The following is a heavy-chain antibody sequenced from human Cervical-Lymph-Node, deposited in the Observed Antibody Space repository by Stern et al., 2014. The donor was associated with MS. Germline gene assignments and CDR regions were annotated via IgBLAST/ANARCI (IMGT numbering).Heavy chain of an antibody. D-gene: IGHD1-14*01. Sequence: VQLVESGAEVKKPGASVRVSCKASGYTFTDSYIHWVRQAPGQGLAWMGWINPYNGGTNSAQKFQGRVIMTSDTSSSTAYLELSRLTSDDTAVYYCASDDGIRRLDHWGQGTQVIVSS. CDR2: INPYNGGT. CDR1: GYTFTDSY. V-gene: IGHV1-2*02. J-gene: IGHJ4*02. CDR3: ASDDGIRRLDH.